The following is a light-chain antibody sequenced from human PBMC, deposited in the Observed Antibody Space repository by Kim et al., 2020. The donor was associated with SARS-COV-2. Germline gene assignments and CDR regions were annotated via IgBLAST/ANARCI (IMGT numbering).Light chain of an antibody. CDR3: QRFNSPYT. CDR2: AAS. V-gene: IGKV1-9*01. CDR1: QDIKNY. Sequence: IQLTQSPTSLSASVGDRVTITCRASQDIKNYLAWYQQKPGRAPKLLIYAASTLQSGVPSRFSGSGSGTDFTLTISALQPEDFGDYHYQRFNSPYTFGHGTKVDIK. J-gene: IGKJ2*01.